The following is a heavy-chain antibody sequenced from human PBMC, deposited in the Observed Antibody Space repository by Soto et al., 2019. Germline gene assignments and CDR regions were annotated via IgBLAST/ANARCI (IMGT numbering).Heavy chain of an antibody. V-gene: IGHV3-30-3*01. J-gene: IGHJ3*02. CDR3: AKAMVVVTAITGGGGFAK. CDR2: ISYDGSNK. D-gene: IGHD2-21*02. Sequence: GGSLRLSCAASGFSCSSDAMHWARQAPGKGLEWVAVISYDGSNKYYADSVKGRFTISRDNSKNTLYLQMNSLRAEDTAVYYCAKAMVVVTAITGGGGFAKWGQGTFVTVS. CDR1: GFSCSSDA.